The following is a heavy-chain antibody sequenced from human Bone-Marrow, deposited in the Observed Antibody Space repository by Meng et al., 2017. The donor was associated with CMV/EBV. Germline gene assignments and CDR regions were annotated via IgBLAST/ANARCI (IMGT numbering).Heavy chain of an antibody. V-gene: IGHV4-34*01. J-gene: IGHJ4*02. CDR1: GGSVSRGGFY. Sequence: SETLSLTCTVSGGSVSRGGFYWSWIRQPPGKGLEWIGEINHSGSTNYNPSLKSRVTISVDTSKNQFSLKPSSVTAADTAVYYCARGVRGGFEYWGQGTLVTVSS. CDR3: ARGVRGGFEY. CDR2: INHSGST. D-gene: IGHD3-10*01.